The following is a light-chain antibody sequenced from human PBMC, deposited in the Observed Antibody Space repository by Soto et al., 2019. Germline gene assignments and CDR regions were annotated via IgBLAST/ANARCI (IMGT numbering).Light chain of an antibody. Sequence: EIVLTQSPGTLSLSPGERATLSCRASQTVSSSYLAWYQQKPGQAPRLLIYGASSRATGIPDRFSGSGSGTHFTLTNSRLEPEDFAVYYCQQYGSSPFTFGPWTKVDIK. V-gene: IGKV3-20*01. J-gene: IGKJ3*01. CDR1: QTVSSSY. CDR2: GAS. CDR3: QQYGSSPFT.